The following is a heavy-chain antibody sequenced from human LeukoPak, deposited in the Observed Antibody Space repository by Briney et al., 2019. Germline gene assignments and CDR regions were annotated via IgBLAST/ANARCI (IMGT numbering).Heavy chain of an antibody. J-gene: IGHJ5*02. CDR2: MNPNSGNT. Sequence: ASVKVSCKASGYTFTSYDINWVRQATGQGLEWMGWMNPNSGNTGYAQKFQGRVTITRNTSIGTAYMELSSLRSEDTAVYYCARAPNWNYPYSWFDPWGQGTLVTVSS. V-gene: IGHV1-8*03. D-gene: IGHD1-7*01. CDR3: ARAPNWNYPYSWFDP. CDR1: GYTFTSYD.